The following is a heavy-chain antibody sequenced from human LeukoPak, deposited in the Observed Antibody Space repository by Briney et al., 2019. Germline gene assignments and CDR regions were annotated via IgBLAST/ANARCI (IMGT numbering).Heavy chain of an antibody. Sequence: SETLSLTCTVSGGSISSYYWSWIRQPPGKGLEWIWYIYTSGSTNYNPSLKSRVTISVDTYKNQFSLKLSFVTAADTAVYYCARRVRSSGYVDYFDYWGQGTLVTVSS. D-gene: IGHD3-22*01. J-gene: IGHJ4*02. CDR2: IYTSGST. V-gene: IGHV4-4*09. CDR3: ARRVRSSGYVDYFDY. CDR1: GGSISSYY.